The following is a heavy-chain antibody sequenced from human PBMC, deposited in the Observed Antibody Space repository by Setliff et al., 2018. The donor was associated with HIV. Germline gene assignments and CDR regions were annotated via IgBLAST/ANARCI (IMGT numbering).Heavy chain of an antibody. Sequence: GASVKVSCKASGYTFTTYDINWVRQATGQGLEWMGWMNPNSGNTGYAGEGQGRVTMTRDTSISTAYMELNNLKFEDTAVYYCARARRDSYDRGRRSHYYIDVWGKGTTVTVSS. D-gene: IGHD3-22*01. J-gene: IGHJ6*03. CDR3: ARARRDSYDRGRRSHYYIDV. CDR2: MNPNSGNT. CDR1: GYTFTTYD. V-gene: IGHV1-8*02.